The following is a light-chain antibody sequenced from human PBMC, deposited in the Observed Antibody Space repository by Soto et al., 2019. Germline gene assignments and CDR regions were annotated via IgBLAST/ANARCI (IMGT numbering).Light chain of an antibody. CDR1: QSVNNNY. CDR2: GAS. J-gene: IGKJ4*01. V-gene: IGKV3-20*01. Sequence: EDVLTLSPGTLSLSPGERATLSCRASQSVNNNYLAWYQQSPGQAPRLLIYGASNRATGVPDRFSGSGSGTDFTLTISRLEPEDFAVYYCQQYGSSPLGTFGGGTKVDI. CDR3: QQYGSSPLGT.